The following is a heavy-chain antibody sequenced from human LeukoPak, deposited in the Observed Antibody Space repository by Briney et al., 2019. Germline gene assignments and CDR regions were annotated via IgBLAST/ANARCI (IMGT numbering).Heavy chain of an antibody. CDR1: GYTFTSYG. CDR2: INPNSGGT. D-gene: IGHD6-13*01. J-gene: IGHJ4*02. V-gene: IGHV1-2*06. CDR3: ARPYSSSWFDY. Sequence: GASVKVSCKASGYTFTSYGISWVQQAPGQGLEWMGRINPNSGGTNYAQKFQGRVTMTRDTSISTAYMELSRLRSDDTAVYYCARPYSSSWFDYWGQGTLVTVSS.